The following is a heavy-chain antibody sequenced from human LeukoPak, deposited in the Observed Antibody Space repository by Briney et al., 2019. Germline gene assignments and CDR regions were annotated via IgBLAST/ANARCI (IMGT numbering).Heavy chain of an antibody. J-gene: IGHJ4*02. CDR2: MNQDGSEK. Sequence: PGGSLRLSCAASGFTFSSDWMNWVRQAPGKGLEWVANMNQDGSEKYYVDSVKGRFTISRDNAKTSLYLQMNSLRAEDTAVYYCPTLDYWGQGTLVTVSS. V-gene: IGHV3-7*01. CDR3: PTLDY. CDR1: GFTFSSDW.